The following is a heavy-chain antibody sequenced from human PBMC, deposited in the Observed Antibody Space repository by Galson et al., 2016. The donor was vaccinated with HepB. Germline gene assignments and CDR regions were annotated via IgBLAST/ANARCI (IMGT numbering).Heavy chain of an antibody. CDR3: ARLYIVEVPSEGFDP. CDR1: GGSINSTAW. Sequence: SETLSLTCGVSGGSINSTAWWSWVRQSPGKGLEWIGQIYHPGSTHYNPSLKSRVTISVDKSKNQFSLTLNSVTAADTAVYFCARLYIVEVPSEGFDPWGQGTLVTVSS. D-gene: IGHD2-2*01. J-gene: IGHJ5*02. CDR2: IYHPGST. V-gene: IGHV4-4*02.